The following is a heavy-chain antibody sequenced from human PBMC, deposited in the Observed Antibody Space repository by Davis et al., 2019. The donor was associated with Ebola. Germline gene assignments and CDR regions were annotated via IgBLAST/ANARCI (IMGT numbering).Heavy chain of an antibody. CDR2: INHSGST. CDR1: GGSFSGYY. CDR3: ARWNGGYSGYVEY. D-gene: IGHD1-26*01. Sequence: GSLRLSCAVYGGSFSGYYWSWIRQPPGKGLEWIGEINHSGSTNYNPSLKSRVTISVDTSKNQFSLKLSSVTAADTAVYYCARWNGGYSGYVEYWGQGTLVTVSS. J-gene: IGHJ4*02. V-gene: IGHV4-34*01.